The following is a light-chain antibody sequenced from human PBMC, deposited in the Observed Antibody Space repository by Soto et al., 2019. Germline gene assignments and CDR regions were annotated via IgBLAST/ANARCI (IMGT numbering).Light chain of an antibody. CDR1: QSISSW. CDR2: DAS. V-gene: IGKV1-5*01. J-gene: IGKJ4*01. Sequence: DIQMTQSPSTLSASVGDRVTITCRASQSISSWLAWYQQKPGKAPKLLIYDASSLESGVPSRFSGSGSGTEFTLPISSLQPDDFATYYCQQYNSYLTFGGGSKVEIK. CDR3: QQYNSYLT.